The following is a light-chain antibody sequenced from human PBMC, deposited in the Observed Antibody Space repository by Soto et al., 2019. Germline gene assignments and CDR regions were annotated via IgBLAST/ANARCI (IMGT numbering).Light chain of an antibody. J-gene: IGKJ2*01. CDR1: QSVSSN. Sequence: EIVMTQSPATLSVSPGERATLSCRASQSVSSNLAWYQQKPGQAPRLLIYGASTRATGIPARFSGSGSGTEFTLTISSLQSEDFAVYYCRQYNNWPRGYTFGQGTKLEIK. CDR3: RQYNNWPRGYT. CDR2: GAS. V-gene: IGKV3-15*01.